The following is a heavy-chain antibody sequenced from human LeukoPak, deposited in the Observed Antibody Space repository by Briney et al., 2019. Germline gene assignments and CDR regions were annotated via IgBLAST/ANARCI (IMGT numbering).Heavy chain of an antibody. J-gene: IGHJ4*02. V-gene: IGHV3-48*04. CDR3: ARDGNNIFDS. CDR2: VSRRSNTI. Sequence: PGGSLRLSCAASGFTFSSHSMNWVRQAPGKGLEWIAYVSRRSNTIVYADSVKGRFTISRDDPKNSLYLQMNSLRVEDTAVYYCARDGNNIFDSWGQGTPVTVSS. CDR1: GFTFSSHS. D-gene: IGHD1/OR15-1a*01.